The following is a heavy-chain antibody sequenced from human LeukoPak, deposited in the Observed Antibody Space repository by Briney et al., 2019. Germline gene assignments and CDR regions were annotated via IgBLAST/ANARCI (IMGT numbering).Heavy chain of an antibody. CDR3: ARVFNTVGFDY. J-gene: IGHJ4*02. Sequence: GGSLRLSCAASGFTFSSYGMHWVRQAPGKGLEWVASIKPDGGEKFYVDSVKGRFTISRDNARNSLDLQMNSLRAEDTALYYCARVFNTVGFDYWGQGILVTVSS. V-gene: IGHV3-7*01. CDR1: GFTFSSYG. CDR2: IKPDGGEK. D-gene: IGHD4-23*01.